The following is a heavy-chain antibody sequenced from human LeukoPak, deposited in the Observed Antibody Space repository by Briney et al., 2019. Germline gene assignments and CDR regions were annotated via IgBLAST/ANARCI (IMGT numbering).Heavy chain of an antibody. CDR3: ARVPGVLSSIDN. CDR1: GGSISSYY. D-gene: IGHD7-27*01. V-gene: IGHV4-59*01. Sequence: NPSGTLSLTCTVSGGSISSYYWSWIRQPPGKGLEWIGYIYYSGSTNYNPSLKSRVTISVDTSKKQVSLKVSSVTAADTAVYYCARVPGVLSSIDNWGQGTLVTVSS. J-gene: IGHJ4*02. CDR2: IYYSGST.